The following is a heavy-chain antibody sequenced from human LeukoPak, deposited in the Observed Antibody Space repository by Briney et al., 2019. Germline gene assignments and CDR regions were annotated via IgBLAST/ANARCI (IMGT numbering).Heavy chain of an antibody. D-gene: IGHD5-18*01. CDR3: ARGEYSYGRYYYYYMDV. J-gene: IGHJ6*03. CDR1: GGSISRGTYY. Sequence: SETLSLTCTVSGGSISRGTYYWSWIRQPAGKGLDWIGFIYNAGSTNYSPSLKSRLTISVGTSKNQFSLKLSSVTAADTAVYYCARGEYSYGRYYYYYMDVWGKGTTVTVSS. CDR2: IYNAGST. V-gene: IGHV4-61*10.